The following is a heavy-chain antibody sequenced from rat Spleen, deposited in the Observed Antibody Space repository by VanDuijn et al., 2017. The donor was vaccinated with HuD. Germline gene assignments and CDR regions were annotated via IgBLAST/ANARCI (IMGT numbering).Heavy chain of an antibody. CDR2: VTQTGGTT. Sequence: EVQLVESGGGLVQPGRSLKLSCVGSGFTFNTYWMTWIRQAPGKGLEWVATVTQTGGTTYYPEPVQGRFTVSRDNAKSTLYLQMDSLRSEDTATYYCARQGFAYWGQGTLVTVSS. CDR1: GFTFNTYW. J-gene: IGHJ3*01. D-gene: IGHD1-11*01. V-gene: IGHV5-31*01. CDR3: ARQGFAY.